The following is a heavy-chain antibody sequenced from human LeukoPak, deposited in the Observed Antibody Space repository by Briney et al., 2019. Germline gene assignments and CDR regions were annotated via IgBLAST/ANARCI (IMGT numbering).Heavy chain of an antibody. Sequence: GGSLRLSCAASGFTFSSYAMSWVRQAPGKGLEWVSAISGSGGSTYYADSVKGRFTISRDNSKNTLYLQMNSLRAEDTAVYYCAKDLGPEYYDFWSGYSNYGMDVWGQGTTVTVS. CDR2: ISGSGGST. J-gene: IGHJ6*02. CDR1: GFTFSSYA. D-gene: IGHD3-3*01. V-gene: IGHV3-23*01. CDR3: AKDLGPEYYDFWSGYSNYGMDV.